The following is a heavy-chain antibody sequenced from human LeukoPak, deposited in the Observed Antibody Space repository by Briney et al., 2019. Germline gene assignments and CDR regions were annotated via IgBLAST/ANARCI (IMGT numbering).Heavy chain of an antibody. CDR2: IKQDGSEK. D-gene: IGHD5-12*01. CDR3: ASLGAHGDSFDY. V-gene: IGHV3-7*01. CDR1: GFTFHNYA. Sequence: QPGGSLRLSCAASGFTFHNYAMSWVRQAPGKGLEWVANIKQDGSEKYYVDSVKGRFTISRDNAKNSLYLQMNSLRAEDTAVYYCASLGAHGDSFDYWGQGTLVTVSS. J-gene: IGHJ4*02.